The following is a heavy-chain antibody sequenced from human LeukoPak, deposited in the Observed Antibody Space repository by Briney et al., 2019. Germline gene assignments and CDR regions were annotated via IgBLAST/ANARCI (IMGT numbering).Heavy chain of an antibody. J-gene: IGHJ3*02. D-gene: IGHD5-24*01. CDR1: GYTFTGYY. CDR2: INPNSGGT. CDR3: ARANPGRADAFDI. V-gene: IGHV1-2*02. Sequence: ASVKVSCKASGYTFTGYYMHWVRQAPGQGPEWMGWINPNSGGTNYAQKFQGRVTMTRDTSISTAYMELSRLRSDDTAVYYCARANPGRADAFDIWGQGTMVTVSS.